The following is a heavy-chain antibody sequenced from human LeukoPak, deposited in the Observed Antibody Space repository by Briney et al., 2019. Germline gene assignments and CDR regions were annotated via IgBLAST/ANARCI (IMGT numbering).Heavy chain of an antibody. CDR1: GYSFTSYW. V-gene: IGHV5-51*01. D-gene: IGHD1-26*01. J-gene: IGHJ4*02. CDR3: ARGSRGSGSYPYYFDY. CDR2: IYPGDSDT. Sequence: GESLKISCQGSGYSFTSYWIGWVRQMPGKGLEWMGIIYPGDSDTRYSPSFQGQVTISADKSISTAYLQWSSLKASDTAMYYCARGSRGSGSYPYYFDYWGQGTLVTVSS.